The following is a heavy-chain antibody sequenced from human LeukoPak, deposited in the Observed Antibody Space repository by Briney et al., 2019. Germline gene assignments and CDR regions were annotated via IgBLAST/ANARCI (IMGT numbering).Heavy chain of an antibody. V-gene: IGHV3-53*01. J-gene: IGHJ4*02. Sequence: GGSLRLSCAASGFTVSSNYMSWVRQAPGKGLEWVSVIYSGGSTYYADSVKGRFTISRDNSKNTLYLQMNSLRAEDTAVYYCAKEFDSSSFFDYWGQGTLVTVSS. CDR1: GFTVSSNY. D-gene: IGHD6-6*01. CDR2: IYSGGST. CDR3: AKEFDSSSFFDY.